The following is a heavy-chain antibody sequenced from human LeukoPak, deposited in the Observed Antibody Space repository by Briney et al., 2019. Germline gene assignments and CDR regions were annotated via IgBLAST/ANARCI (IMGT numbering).Heavy chain of an antibody. CDR3: ADYYASGSYPP. V-gene: IGHV3-15*07. Sequence: GGSLRLSCAASGFTFSNAWMNWVRQAPGKGLEWVGRILSKTSGGTTDYATPVKGRFTISRGDSKNMLYLHMNSLQIEDTAVYYCADYYASGSYPPWGQGTLVTVSS. CDR1: GFTFSNAW. D-gene: IGHD3-10*01. J-gene: IGHJ5*02. CDR2: ILSKTSGGTT.